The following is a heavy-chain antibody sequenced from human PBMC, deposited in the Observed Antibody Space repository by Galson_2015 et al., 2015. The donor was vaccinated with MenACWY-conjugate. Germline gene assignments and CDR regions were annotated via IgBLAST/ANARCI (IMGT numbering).Heavy chain of an antibody. J-gene: IGHJ4*02. CDR3: ARYSAAAETFDY. CDR2: INAGNGNT. CDR1: GYTFIRYP. D-gene: IGHD6-25*01. Sequence: SVKVSCKASGYTFIRYPIHWVRQAPGQSLEWMGWINAGNGNTKYSQKVQGRVTITRDTSASTSYMEMSSLIFDDTAIYYCARYSAAAETFDYWGQGTLVTVSS. V-gene: IGHV1-3*01.